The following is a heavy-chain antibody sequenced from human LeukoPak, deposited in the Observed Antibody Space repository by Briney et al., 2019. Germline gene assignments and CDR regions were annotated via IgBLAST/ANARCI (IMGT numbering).Heavy chain of an antibody. CDR1: GFTFSSFP. V-gene: IGHV3-23*01. D-gene: IGHD6-13*01. CDR2: ILDSGAET. J-gene: IGHJ4*02. Sequence: GGSLRLSCAASGFTFSSFPMTWVRQAPGKGLEWVSAILDSGAETYYADSVKGRFTISRDNSKNMVHLQMNSLRAEDTAVYYCAKGAIPISSSWYFDYWGQGTLVTVSS. CDR3: AKGAIPISSSWYFDY.